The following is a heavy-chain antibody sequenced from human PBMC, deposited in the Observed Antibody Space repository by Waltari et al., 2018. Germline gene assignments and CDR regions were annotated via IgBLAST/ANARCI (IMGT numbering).Heavy chain of an antibody. CDR1: GYSISSGYS. J-gene: IGHJ4*02. V-gene: IGHV4-38-2*01. CDR3: ARHWHDFWSGYYQFDY. D-gene: IGHD3-3*01. Sequence: QVQLQESGPGLVKPSETLSLTCAVSGYSISSGYSWGWIRQPPGKGLEWIGSIYHSGSTYYNPSLKSRVTISVDTSKNQFSLKLSSVTAADTAVYYCARHWHDFWSGYYQFDYWGQGTLVTVSS. CDR2: IYHSGST.